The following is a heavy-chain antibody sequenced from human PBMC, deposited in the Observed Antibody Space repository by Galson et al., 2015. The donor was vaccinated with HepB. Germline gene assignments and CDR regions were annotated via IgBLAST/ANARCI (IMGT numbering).Heavy chain of an antibody. CDR1: GFTFSDYY. CDR3: ARWGEGYTGYCSSTSCYGGDY. D-gene: IGHD2-2*01. CDR2: ISSSSSYT. V-gene: IGHV3-11*06. Sequence: SLRLSCAASGFTFSDYYMSWIRQAPGKGLEWVSYISSSSSYTNYADSVKGRFTISRDNAKNSLYLQMNSLRAEDTAVYYCARWGEGYTGYCSSTSCYGGDYWGQGTLVTVSS. J-gene: IGHJ4*02.